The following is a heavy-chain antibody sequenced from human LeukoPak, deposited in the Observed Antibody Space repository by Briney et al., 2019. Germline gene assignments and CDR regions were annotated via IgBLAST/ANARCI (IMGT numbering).Heavy chain of an antibody. J-gene: IGHJ4*02. Sequence: SVKVSCKASGGTFSSYAISWVRQAPGQGLEWMGGIIPIFGTANYAQKFQGRVTITADESTNTAYMELSSLRSEDTAVYYCARSPRHGDYFDFWGQGTLVTVSS. V-gene: IGHV1-69*13. CDR1: GGTFSSYA. D-gene: IGHD3-16*01. CDR2: IIPIFGTA. CDR3: ARSPRHGDYFDF.